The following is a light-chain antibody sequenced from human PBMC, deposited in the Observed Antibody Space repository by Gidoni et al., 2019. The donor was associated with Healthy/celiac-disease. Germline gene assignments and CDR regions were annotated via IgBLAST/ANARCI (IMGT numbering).Light chain of an antibody. Sequence: DIQMTQSPSSLSASVGDRVTITCRASQSISSYLHWYQQKPGKAPKLLIYAASSLQSGGPSRFSGSRSGTDFTLTISSLQPEDVATYYCQQSYSTHRITFGPGTKVDIK. CDR1: QSISSY. CDR2: AAS. CDR3: QQSYSTHRIT. V-gene: IGKV1-39*01. J-gene: IGKJ3*01.